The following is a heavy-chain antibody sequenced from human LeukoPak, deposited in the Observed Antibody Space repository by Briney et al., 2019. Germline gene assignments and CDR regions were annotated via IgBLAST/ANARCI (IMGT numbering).Heavy chain of an antibody. Sequence: ASVKVSCKASGYTFTTYGSSWVRQAPGQGLEWMAWISAYNGNTNYAQKREGRVTMTTVTSTSTAYMELRSLRSDDTAVYYCARGQFTTYNWFDPWGQGTLVTVSS. J-gene: IGHJ5*02. D-gene: IGHD1-14*01. CDR1: GYTFTTYG. CDR3: ARGQFTTYNWFDP. V-gene: IGHV1-18*01. CDR2: ISAYNGNT.